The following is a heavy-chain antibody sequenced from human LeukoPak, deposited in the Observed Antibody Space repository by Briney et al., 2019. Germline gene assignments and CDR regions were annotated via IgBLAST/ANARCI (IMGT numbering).Heavy chain of an antibody. Sequence: PSETLSLTCTVSGGSISSYYWSWVPQPPRKGLEWVGYIYYSGSTNYSPSLKSRVTISVDTSKNQFSLKLSPVTAADTAVYYCARDRGGYTYSHDYWGQGTLVTVSS. V-gene: IGHV4-59*12. D-gene: IGHD5-18*01. CDR2: IYYSGST. J-gene: IGHJ4*02. CDR1: GGSISSYY. CDR3: ARDRGGYTYSHDY.